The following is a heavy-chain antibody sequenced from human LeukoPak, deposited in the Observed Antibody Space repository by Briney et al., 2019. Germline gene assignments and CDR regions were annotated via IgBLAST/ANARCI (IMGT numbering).Heavy chain of an antibody. CDR1: GFTFSSYA. CDR2: ISGSGAST. Sequence: PGGSLRLSCAASGFTFSSYAMSWVRQAPGKGLEGVSAISGSGASTYYADSVKGRFTISRDNSKNTLYLQMNSLRAEDTAVYYCAKGKVLMVYAWDYWGQGTLVTVSS. D-gene: IGHD2-8*01. CDR3: AKGKVLMVYAWDY. J-gene: IGHJ4*02. V-gene: IGHV3-23*01.